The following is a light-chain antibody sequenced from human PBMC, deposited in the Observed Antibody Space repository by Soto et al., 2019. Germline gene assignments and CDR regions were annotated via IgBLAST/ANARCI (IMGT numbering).Light chain of an antibody. CDR2: GAF. CDR3: HQRNVWPPVT. V-gene: IGKV3-11*01. J-gene: IGKJ5*01. Sequence: EIVLTQSPATLSLSPGERATLSCRASPSVTNFLAWYQQKPGQAPRLLIYGAFNRATGIPARFSGSGSGTDFTLNIRSLEPEDSAVYYCHQRNVWPPVTLGQGTRLEIK. CDR1: PSVTNF.